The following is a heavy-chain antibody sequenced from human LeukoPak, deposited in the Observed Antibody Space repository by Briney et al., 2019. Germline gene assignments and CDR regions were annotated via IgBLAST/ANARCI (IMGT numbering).Heavy chain of an antibody. J-gene: IGHJ4*02. CDR3: ATGGPLIALTGGGLDY. CDR2: FDPEDGET. D-gene: IGHD6-19*01. V-gene: IGHV1-24*01. CDR1: GYTLTELS. Sequence: ASVKVSCKVSGYTLTELSMHWVRQAPGKGLEWMGGFDPEDGETIYAQKFQGRVTMTEDTSTDTAYMELSTLRSEDTAVYYCATGGPLIALTGGGLDYWGQGTLVTVSS.